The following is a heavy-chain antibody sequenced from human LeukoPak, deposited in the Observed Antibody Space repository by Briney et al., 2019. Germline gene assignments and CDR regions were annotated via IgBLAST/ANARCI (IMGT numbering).Heavy chain of an antibody. CDR1: GGSISSGSYY. D-gene: IGHD2-15*01. CDR3: ARDFEEDIPGY. Sequence: PSETLSLTCTVSGGSISSGSYYWSWIRQPAGKGLEWIGRIYTSGSTNYNPSLKSRVTMSVDTSKNQFSLKLSSVTAADTAVYYCARDFEEDIPGYWGQGTLVTVSS. J-gene: IGHJ4*02. CDR2: IYTSGST. V-gene: IGHV4-61*02.